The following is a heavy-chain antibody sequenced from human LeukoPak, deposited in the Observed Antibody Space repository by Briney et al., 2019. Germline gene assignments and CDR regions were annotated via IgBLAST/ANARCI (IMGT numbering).Heavy chain of an antibody. CDR2: FDPEDGET. Sequence: ASVKVSYKVSGYTLTELSMHWVRQAPGKGLEWMGGFDPEDGETIYAQKFQGRVTMTEDTSTDTAYMELSSLRSEDTAVYYCATVASAPIYFDYWGQGTLVTVSS. D-gene: IGHD5-12*01. CDR3: ATVASAPIYFDY. V-gene: IGHV1-24*01. CDR1: GYTLTELS. J-gene: IGHJ4*02.